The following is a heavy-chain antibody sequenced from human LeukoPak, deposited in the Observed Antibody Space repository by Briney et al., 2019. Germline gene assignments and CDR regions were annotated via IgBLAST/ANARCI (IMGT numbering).Heavy chain of an antibody. J-gene: IGHJ4*02. V-gene: IGHV3-33*01. CDR2: IWYDGSNK. CDR1: GFTFSSYG. Sequence: PGRSLRLSCAASGFTFSSYGMHWVRQAPGKGLEWVAVIWYDGSNKYYADSVKGRFTISRDNSKNTLYLQMNSLRAEDTAVYYCARDGRDGALDYWGQGTLVTVSS. CDR3: ARDGRDGALDY. D-gene: IGHD4-17*01.